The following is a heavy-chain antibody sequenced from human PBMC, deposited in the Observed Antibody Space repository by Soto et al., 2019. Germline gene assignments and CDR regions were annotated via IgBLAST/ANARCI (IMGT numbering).Heavy chain of an antibody. V-gene: IGHV3-49*03. D-gene: IGHD3-22*01. CDR1: GFTFGDYA. Sequence: GGSLILSCTASGFTFGDYAMSWFRQAPGKGLEWVGFIRSKAYGGTTEYAASVKGRFTISRDDSKSIAYLQMNSLKTEDTAVYYCTRESYDSRGYPFDYWGQGTLVTVSS. CDR2: IRSKAYGGTT. J-gene: IGHJ4*02. CDR3: TRESYDSRGYPFDY.